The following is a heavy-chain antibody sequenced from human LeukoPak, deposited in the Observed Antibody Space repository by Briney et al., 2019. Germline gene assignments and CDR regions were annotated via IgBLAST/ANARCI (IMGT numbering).Heavy chain of an antibody. CDR2: INHSGST. CDR1: GGSFSGYY. CDR3: ARGVDTAMHFDC. D-gene: IGHD5-18*01. J-gene: IGHJ4*02. Sequence: SETLSLTCAVYGGSFSGYYWSWIRQPPGKGLEWMGEINHSGSTNYNPSLKSRVTISVDTSKNQFSLKLSSVTAADTAVYYCARGVDTAMHFDCWGQGTLVTVSS. V-gene: IGHV4-34*01.